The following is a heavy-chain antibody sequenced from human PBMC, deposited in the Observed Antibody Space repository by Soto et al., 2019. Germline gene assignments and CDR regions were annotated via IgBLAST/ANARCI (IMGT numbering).Heavy chain of an antibody. CDR2: IYSSGTT. CDR1: GGSINSGAYY. J-gene: IGHJ4*02. V-gene: IGHV4-31*03. Sequence: SETLSLTCTVSGGSINSGAYYWSWIRQHPGKGLEWVGYIYSSGTTYYNPSLQSRLTISRDTAKNQFSLKLTSVTAADTAVYYCAKNWNWGSLVHWGQGTLVTVSS. D-gene: IGHD7-27*01. CDR3: AKNWNWGSLVH.